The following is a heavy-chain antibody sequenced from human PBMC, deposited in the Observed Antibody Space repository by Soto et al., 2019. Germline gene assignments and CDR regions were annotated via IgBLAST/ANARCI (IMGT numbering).Heavy chain of an antibody. CDR2: INHSGST. V-gene: IGHV4-34*01. CDR3: ARRKIVATSVSPLGY. J-gene: IGHJ4*02. D-gene: IGHD5-12*01. Sequence: SETLSLTCAVYCGSFSGYYWSCIRQPPGKGLEWIGEINHSGSTNYNPSLKSRVTISVDTSKNQFSLKLSSVTAADTDVYYCARRKIVATSVSPLGYWGQGTLFTVSS. CDR1: CGSFSGYY.